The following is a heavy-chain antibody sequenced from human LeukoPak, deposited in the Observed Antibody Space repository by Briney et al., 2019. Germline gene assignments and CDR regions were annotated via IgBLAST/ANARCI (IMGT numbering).Heavy chain of an antibody. J-gene: IGHJ5*02. CDR1: DFTFTSYG. CDR3: TKDWNSGSGSMSLSYYYGSGSAQFDP. D-gene: IGHD3-10*01. CDR2: ISYDATNE. V-gene: IGHV3-30*18. Sequence: GGTLRLSCAASDFTFTSYGMHWVRQAPGKGLEWVAVISYDATNEYYADSVKGRFTISRDNSKNTVYLQMSSLRPEDTAVYYCTKDWNSGSGSMSLSYYYGSGSAQFDPWGQGTLVTVSS.